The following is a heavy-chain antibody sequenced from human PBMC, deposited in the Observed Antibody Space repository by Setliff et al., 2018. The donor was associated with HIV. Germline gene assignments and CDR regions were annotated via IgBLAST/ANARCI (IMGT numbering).Heavy chain of an antibody. CDR2: IYHNGNT. V-gene: IGHV4-38-2*01. J-gene: IGHJ6*03. Sequence: SETLSLTCDVSGYSISSGYYWGWIRQPPGKGLEWIANIYHNGNTHYNPSVKSRVTISVDTSKNQFSLSLISMTAADSGIYYCARLGDNSDWRSNYFFYYMDVWGKGTTVTVSS. D-gene: IGHD3-22*01. CDR1: GYSISSGYY. CDR3: ARLGDNSDWRSNYFFYYMDV.